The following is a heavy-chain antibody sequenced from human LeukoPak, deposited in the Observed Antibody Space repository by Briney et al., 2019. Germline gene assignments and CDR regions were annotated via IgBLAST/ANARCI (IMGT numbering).Heavy chain of an antibody. CDR1: GGTFSSYA. CDR2: IIPIFGTA. D-gene: IGHD3-3*01. J-gene: IGHJ4*02. Sequence: ASVKVSCKASGGTFSSYAISWVRQAPGQGLEWMGGIIPIFGTANYAQKFQGRVTITTDESTSTAYMELSSLRSEDTAVYYCAASRNYDFWSGSDYWGQGTLVTVSS. CDR3: AASRNYDFWSGSDY. V-gene: IGHV1-69*05.